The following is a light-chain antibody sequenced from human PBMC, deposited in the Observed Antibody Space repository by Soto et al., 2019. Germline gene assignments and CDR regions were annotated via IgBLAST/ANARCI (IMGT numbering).Light chain of an antibody. CDR1: SSDVGGYNY. J-gene: IGLJ1*01. CDR3: SSYTRNSSFV. V-gene: IGLV2-14*01. Sequence: QSALTQPASVSGSPGQSITISCTGSSSDVGGYNYVSWYQQHPGQAPKLMIYEVNTRPSGVSDRFSGSKSGNTASLTISGLQGEDEADYYCSSYTRNSSFVFGTGTKLTVL. CDR2: EVN.